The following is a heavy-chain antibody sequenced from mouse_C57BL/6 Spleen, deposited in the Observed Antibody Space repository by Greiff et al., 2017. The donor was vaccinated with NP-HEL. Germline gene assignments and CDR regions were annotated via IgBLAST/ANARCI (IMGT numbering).Heavy chain of an antibody. Sequence: EVQRVESGGGLVKPGGSLKLSCAASGFTFSSYAMSWVRQTPEKRLEWVATISDGGSYTYYPDNVKGRFTISRDNAKNNLYLQMSHLKSEDTAMYYCARDYYGSSHWYFGVWGTGTTVTVSS. J-gene: IGHJ1*03. D-gene: IGHD1-1*01. CDR3: ARDYYGSSHWYFGV. CDR1: GFTFSSYA. V-gene: IGHV5-4*01. CDR2: ISDGGSYT.